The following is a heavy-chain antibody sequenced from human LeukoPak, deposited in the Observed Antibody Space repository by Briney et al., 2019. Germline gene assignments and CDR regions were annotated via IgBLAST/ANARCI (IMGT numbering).Heavy chain of an antibody. J-gene: IGHJ4*02. D-gene: IGHD5-18*01. Sequence: SETLSLTCAVYGGSFSGYYWSWIRQPPGKGLEWIGEINHSGSTNYNPSLKSRVTISVDTSKNQFSLKLSSVTAADTAVYYCAGGRVQLWLRHAYYFDYWGQGTLVTVSS. CDR3: AGGRVQLWLRHAYYFDY. CDR1: GGSFSGYY. CDR2: INHSGST. V-gene: IGHV4-34*01.